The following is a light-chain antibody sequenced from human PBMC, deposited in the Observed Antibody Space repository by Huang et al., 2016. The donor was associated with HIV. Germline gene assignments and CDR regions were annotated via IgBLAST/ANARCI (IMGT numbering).Light chain of an antibody. V-gene: IGKV1-33*01. J-gene: IGKJ1*01. CDR2: DAS. Sequence: DIQMTQSPSSLSASVGDRVTITCHASQDISNYLNWYQQKPGKAPKLLIYDASNLETGVSSRFSGSGSGTDFTISISSLQPEDSATYYCEHYDNLRTFGQGTKVEIK. CDR3: EHYDNLRT. CDR1: QDISNY.